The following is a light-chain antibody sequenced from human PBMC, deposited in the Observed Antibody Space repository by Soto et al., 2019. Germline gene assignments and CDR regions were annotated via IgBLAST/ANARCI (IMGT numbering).Light chain of an antibody. CDR1: SSDIGRYNY. Sequence: QSALTQPASVSGSPGQSITISCTGTSSDIGRYNYVSWYQQHSGKAPKLLIYDVTNRPSGVSNRFSGSKSGNTASLTISGLQAEDEADFYCSSYTTSSTYVFGTGTKVTVL. CDR3: SSYTTSSTYV. J-gene: IGLJ1*01. CDR2: DVT. V-gene: IGLV2-14*01.